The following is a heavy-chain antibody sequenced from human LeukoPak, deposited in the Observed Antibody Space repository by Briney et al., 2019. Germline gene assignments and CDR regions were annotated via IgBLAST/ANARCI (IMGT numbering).Heavy chain of an antibody. CDR3: ARWSDSSSWYPSFDY. CDR1: GGSISGYY. J-gene: IGHJ4*02. Sequence: SETLSLTCSVSGGSISGYYWSWIRQPAGKGLEWIGRIYYSGSTYYNPSLKSRVTISVDTSKNQFSLKLSSVTAADTAVYYCARWSDSSSWYPSFDYWGQGTLVTVSS. CDR2: IYYSGST. V-gene: IGHV4-4*07. D-gene: IGHD6-13*01.